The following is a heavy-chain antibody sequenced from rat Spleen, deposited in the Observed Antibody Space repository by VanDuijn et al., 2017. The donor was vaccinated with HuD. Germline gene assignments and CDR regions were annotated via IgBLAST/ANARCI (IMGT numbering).Heavy chain of an antibody. CDR3: ASVLPGYNFFDY. D-gene: IGHD1-4*01. CDR1: GFTFSDYY. CDR2: ISFDGSRP. J-gene: IGHJ2*01. V-gene: IGHV5-29*01. Sequence: EVQLVESDGGLVQPGRSLKLSCAASGFTFSDYYMAWVRQAPTKGLEGVATISFDGSRPYYRDSVKGRFTISRDNAKSTLYLQMESLRSEDTATYYCASVLPGYNFFDYWGQGVMVTVSS.